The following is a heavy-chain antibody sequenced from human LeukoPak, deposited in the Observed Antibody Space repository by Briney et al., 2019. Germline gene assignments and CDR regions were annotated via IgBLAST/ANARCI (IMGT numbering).Heavy chain of an antibody. J-gene: IGHJ4*02. Sequence: GRSLRLSCAASGFTFSSYAMHWGRQAPGKGLEWVAVISYDGSNKYYADSVKGRFTISRDNSKNTLYLQMNSLRAEDTAVYYCARVLRYSSGFFDYWGQGTLVTVSS. CDR1: GFTFSSYA. CDR3: ARVLRYSSGFFDY. CDR2: ISYDGSNK. D-gene: IGHD6-19*01. V-gene: IGHV3-30-3*01.